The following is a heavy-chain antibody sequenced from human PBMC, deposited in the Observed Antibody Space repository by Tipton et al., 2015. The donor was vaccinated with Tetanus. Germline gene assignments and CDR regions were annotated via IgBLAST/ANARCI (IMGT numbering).Heavy chain of an antibody. CDR3: ARDPPLAVPGPEFDY. D-gene: IGHD6-19*01. J-gene: IGHJ4*02. CDR1: GFTFSSYW. V-gene: IGHV3-7*01. CDR2: IKPDGSEK. Sequence: QLVQSGGGLVQPGGSLRLSCAASGFTFSSYWMSWVRQAPGKGLEWVANIKPDGSEKYYVDSVKGRFTISRDNAKNSLYLQMNSLRVGDTAVYYCARDPPLAVPGPEFDYWGQGTLVTVSS.